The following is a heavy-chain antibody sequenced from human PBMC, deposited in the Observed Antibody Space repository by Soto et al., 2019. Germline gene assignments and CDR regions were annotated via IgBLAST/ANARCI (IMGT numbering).Heavy chain of an antibody. J-gene: IGHJ4*02. CDR2: INGNGGAT. CDR1: GFTFSTYA. V-gene: IGHV3-64*01. D-gene: IGHD3-22*01. Sequence: GSLRLSYEPSGFTFSTYAMHWVRQAPGKGLEYVSSINGNGGATYYGNSVKGRFIISRDNSKNTLYLQMGGLRADDTAVYYCARIKDNTGSDYWAQGTLVTVSS. CDR3: ARIKDNTGSDY.